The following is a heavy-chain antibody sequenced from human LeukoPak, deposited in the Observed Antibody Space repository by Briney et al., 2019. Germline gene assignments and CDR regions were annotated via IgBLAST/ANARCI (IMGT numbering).Heavy chain of an antibody. V-gene: IGHV3-30-3*01. Sequence: GGSLRLSCAASGFTFSSYAMHWVRQASGKGLEWVAVISYDGSNKYYADSVKGRFTISRDNSKNTLYLQMNSLRAEDTAVYYCAREVHYYDSSGPFDYWGQGTLVTVSS. J-gene: IGHJ4*02. D-gene: IGHD3-22*01. CDR3: AREVHYYDSSGPFDY. CDR1: GFTFSSYA. CDR2: ISYDGSNK.